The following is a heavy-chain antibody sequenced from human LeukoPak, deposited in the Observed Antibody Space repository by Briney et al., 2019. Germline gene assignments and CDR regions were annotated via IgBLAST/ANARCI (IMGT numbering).Heavy chain of an antibody. J-gene: IGHJ4*02. V-gene: IGHV3-23*01. D-gene: IGHD2-15*01. CDR2: ITGSGYDA. CDR3: AKGATGLRIVGDD. CDR1: GFTFSNYA. Sequence: GGSLRLSCAASGFTFSNYAVTWVRQAPGKGLEWVSTITGSGYDAYYADPVKGRFSISRDNSKNMLYLHMDSLRAEDTAVYYCAKGATGLRIVGDDWGQGTLVTVSS.